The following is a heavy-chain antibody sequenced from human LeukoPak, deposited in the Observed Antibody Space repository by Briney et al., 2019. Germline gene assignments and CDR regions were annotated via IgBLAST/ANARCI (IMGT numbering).Heavy chain of an antibody. Sequence: GSLRLSCAASGFTFSSSGMSWVRQAPGKGLEWVSSISGSDETTYYADSVKGRFTISRDNSKNTLYLQMNSLRAEDTAVYYCAKDLHLFGVVIIIGYWGQGTLVTVSS. CDR2: ISGSDETT. CDR3: AKDLHLFGVVIIIGY. J-gene: IGHJ4*02. D-gene: IGHD3-3*01. V-gene: IGHV3-23*01. CDR1: GFTFSSSG.